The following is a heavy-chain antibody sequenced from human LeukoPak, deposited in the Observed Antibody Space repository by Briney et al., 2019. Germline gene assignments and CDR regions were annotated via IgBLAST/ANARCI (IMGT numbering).Heavy chain of an antibody. V-gene: IGHV4-59*08. CDR2: IYYSGST. J-gene: IGHJ2*01. Sequence: PSETLSLSCAVYGGSFSGYYWSWIRQPPGKGLEWIAYIYYSGSTTYNPSPKSRVTTSADTSTNHTPLMLSSMTAADTTGYYCARLKNSSGEYWYCDFWGRGTLATVS. D-gene: IGHD3-22*01. CDR3: ARLKNSSGEYWYCDF. CDR1: GGSFSGYY.